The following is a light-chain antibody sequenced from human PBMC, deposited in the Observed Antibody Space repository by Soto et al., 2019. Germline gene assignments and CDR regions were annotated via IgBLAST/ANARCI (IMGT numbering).Light chain of an antibody. J-gene: IGLJ2*01. CDR1: SSNVGTYT. CDR3: AAWDDSLNGVV. V-gene: IGLV1-44*01. CDR2: SNN. Sequence: QPVLTQPPSASGTPGQRVTISCSGSSSNVGTYTVNWYQQLPGTAPKLLIYSNNQRPSGVPDRVSGSKSGTSASLAITGLQSEDEANYYCAAWDDSLNGVVFGGGTKVTVL.